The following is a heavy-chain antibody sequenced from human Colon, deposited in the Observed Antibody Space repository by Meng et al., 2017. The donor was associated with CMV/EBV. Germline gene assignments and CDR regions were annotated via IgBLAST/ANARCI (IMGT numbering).Heavy chain of an antibody. V-gene: IGHV1-3*01. CDR2: VDCGNGNT. Sequence: SCEASGYTFNSHGIRWVRQAPGQRLEWMGWVDCGNGNTKYSQKFQDRVIITRDTSATTVYMELSSLKSEDTAVYYCAREPPLGGYFDYWAREPWSPSPQ. CDR1: GYTFNSHG. J-gene: IGHJ4*02. D-gene: IGHD2-15*01. CDR3: AREPPLGGYFDY.